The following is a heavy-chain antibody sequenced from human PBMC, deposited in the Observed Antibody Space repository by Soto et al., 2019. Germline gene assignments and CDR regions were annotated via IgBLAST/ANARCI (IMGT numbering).Heavy chain of an antibody. V-gene: IGHV3-66*04. CDR1: GFTVSTKY. CDR2: IYSGGST. Sequence: GGSLRLSCAASGFTVSTKYMSWVRQAPGRVLEWVSVIYSGGSTFYADSVKGRFTISRDNSKNTLYLQMNSLRAEDTAVYYCAKPLHSSSWPRTNWFDPWGQGTLVTVS. D-gene: IGHD6-13*01. J-gene: IGHJ5*02. CDR3: AKPLHSSSWPRTNWFDP.